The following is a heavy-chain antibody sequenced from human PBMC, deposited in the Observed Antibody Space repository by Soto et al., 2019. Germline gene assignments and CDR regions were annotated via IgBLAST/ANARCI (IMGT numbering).Heavy chain of an antibody. CDR1: GFTFGDYA. V-gene: IGHV3-49*03. J-gene: IGHJ3*01. D-gene: IGHD3-22*01. Sequence: GGSLRLSCTASGFTFGDYAMSWFRQAPGKGLEWVGFIRSKAYGGTTEYAASVKGRFTISRDDSKSIAYLQMNSLKTEDTAVYYCTRNIIVVGITFWGQGTMVTVSS. CDR3: TRNIIVVGITF. CDR2: IRSKAYGGTT.